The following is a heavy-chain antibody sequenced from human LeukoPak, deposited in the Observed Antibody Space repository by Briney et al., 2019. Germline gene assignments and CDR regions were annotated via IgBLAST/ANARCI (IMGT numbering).Heavy chain of an antibody. Sequence: PGGSLRLSCAASGFTFSSYEMNWVRQAPGKGLEWVSYISSSGSTIYYADSVKGRFTISRDNAKNSLYLQMNSLGAEDTAVYYCARDRGSGIAVAFDYWGQGTLVTVSS. V-gene: IGHV3-48*03. CDR3: ARDRGSGIAVAFDY. J-gene: IGHJ4*02. CDR1: GFTFSSYE. D-gene: IGHD6-19*01. CDR2: ISSSGSTI.